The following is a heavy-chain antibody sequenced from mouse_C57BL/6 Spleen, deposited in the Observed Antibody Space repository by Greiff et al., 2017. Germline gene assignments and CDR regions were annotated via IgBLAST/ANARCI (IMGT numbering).Heavy chain of an antibody. V-gene: IGHV1-64*01. Sequence: QVQLQQPGAELVKPGASVKLSCKASGYTFTSYWMHWVKQRPGQGLEWIGMIHPNSGSTNYNEKFKSKATLTVDKSSSTAYMQLSSLTAEDSAVYYGARCGNPYYYAMDYWGQGTSVTVSS. J-gene: IGHJ4*01. CDR3: ARCGNPYYYAMDY. D-gene: IGHD2-1*01. CDR1: GYTFTSYW. CDR2: IHPNSGST.